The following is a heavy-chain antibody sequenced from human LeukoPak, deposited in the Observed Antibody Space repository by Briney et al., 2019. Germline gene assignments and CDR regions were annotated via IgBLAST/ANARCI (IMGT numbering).Heavy chain of an antibody. D-gene: IGHD6-19*01. CDR2: IYYSGTT. J-gene: IGHJ4*02. Sequence: SETLSLTCTVSGGSFSSYYWSWIRQPPGKGLGWIGYIYYSGTTNYNPSLRSRVTISVDTSKNQFSLKLNSVTAADTAVYYCAREGGSGWYGYWGQGTLVTVSS. CDR3: AREGGSGWYGY. CDR1: GGSFSSYY. V-gene: IGHV4-59*01.